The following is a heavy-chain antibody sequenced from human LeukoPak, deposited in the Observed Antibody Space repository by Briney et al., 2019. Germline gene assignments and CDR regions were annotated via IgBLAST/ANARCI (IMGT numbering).Heavy chain of an antibody. CDR3: ARFSAWSGYLGLNY. J-gene: IGHJ4*02. D-gene: IGHD3-3*01. V-gene: IGHV4-31*11. CDR2: IYYSGST. Sequence: PSETLSLTCAVYGGSFSGYYWSWIRQHPGKGLEWIGYIYYSGSTYYNPSLKSRVTISVDTSKNQFSLKLSSVTAADTAVYYCARFSAWSGYLGLNYWGQGTLVTVSS. CDR1: GGSFSGYY.